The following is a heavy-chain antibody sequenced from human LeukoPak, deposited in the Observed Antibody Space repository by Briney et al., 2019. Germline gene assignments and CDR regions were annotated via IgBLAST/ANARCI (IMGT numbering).Heavy chain of an antibody. V-gene: IGHV3-23*01. CDR1: GFTFSTYG. CDR2: ISESGGST. Sequence: GGSLRLSCTASGFTFSTYGMTWVRQAPGEGLEWVSSISESGGSTDDADSVKGRFTISRDNSNNMVYLQMNSLRAEDTAVYYCARDRLKGPPVMDYWGQGILVTVSS. CDR3: ARDRLKGPPVMDY. D-gene: IGHD3-16*01. J-gene: IGHJ4*02.